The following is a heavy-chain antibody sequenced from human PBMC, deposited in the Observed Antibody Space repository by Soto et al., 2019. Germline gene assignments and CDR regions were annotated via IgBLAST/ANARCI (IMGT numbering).Heavy chain of an antibody. D-gene: IGHD6-13*01. CDR2: TYYRSKWYN. CDR3: ARDKDSSSWPDAFDI. Sequence: QTLPLTCAICGDSVSSNSASWNWNRQSPSRGLEWLGRTYYRSKWYNDYAVSVKSRITINPDTSKNQFSLQLNSVTPEDTAVYYCARDKDSSSWPDAFDIWGQGTMVTV. CDR1: GDSVSSNSAS. J-gene: IGHJ3*02. V-gene: IGHV6-1*01.